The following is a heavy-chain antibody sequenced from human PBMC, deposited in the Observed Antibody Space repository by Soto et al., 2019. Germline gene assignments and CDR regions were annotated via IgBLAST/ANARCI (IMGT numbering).Heavy chain of an antibody. J-gene: IGHJ6*02. Sequence: GASVKVSCKASGYSFTDYHIHWVRQAPGQGLEWLGRINPKSGGTSTAQKFQGWVTMTRDRSISTVYMELTRLRSDGTAVYFCARGHSTDCSNGVCSLFYNHQMDVWGQGTTVTVSS. V-gene: IGHV1-2*04. CDR1: GYSFTDYH. CDR2: INPKSGGT. CDR3: ARGHSTDCSNGVCSLFYNHQMDV. D-gene: IGHD2-8*01.